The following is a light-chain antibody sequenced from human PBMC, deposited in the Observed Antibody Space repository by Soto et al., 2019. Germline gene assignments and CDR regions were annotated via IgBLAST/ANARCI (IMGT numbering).Light chain of an antibody. J-gene: IGKJ2*01. V-gene: IGKV3-15*01. CDR3: QEGHNWPLT. Sequence: EIVMTQSPATLSLSPGERAALSCRASQSINSELAWYQQKPGHPPRLLIYGAATRATGVPARFTGSESGSEFTLTSSGLQSQDFAVYYCQEGHNWPLTFGQGTMLEI. CDR1: QSINSE. CDR2: GAA.